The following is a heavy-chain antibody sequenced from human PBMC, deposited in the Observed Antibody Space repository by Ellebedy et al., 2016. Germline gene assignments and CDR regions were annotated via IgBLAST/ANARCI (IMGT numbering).Heavy chain of an antibody. CDR3: ARAPYYYYYMDV. V-gene: IGHV1-2*02. Sequence: ASVKVSXKASRYTFTGYYMHWVRQAPGQGLEWMGWINPNSGGTNYAQKFQGRVTMTRDTSISTAYMELSRLRSDDTAVYYCARAPYYYYYMDVWGKGTTVTVSS. J-gene: IGHJ6*03. CDR2: INPNSGGT. CDR1: RYTFTGYY.